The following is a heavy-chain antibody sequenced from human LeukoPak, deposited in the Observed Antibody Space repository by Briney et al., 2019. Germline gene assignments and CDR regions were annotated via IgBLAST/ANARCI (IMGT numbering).Heavy chain of an antibody. CDR3: ARENYWAMDV. Sequence: PGGSLRLSCAASGFTFSAYRMRWVRQAPGKGLVWVSFIKPDGSRTNYADSVKDRFIISRDNAKNTLYLQMYNLRADDTAVYYCARENYWAMDVSGQGTTVTVSS. J-gene: IGHJ6*02. D-gene: IGHD2-8*02. CDR1: GFTFSAYR. V-gene: IGHV3-74*01. CDR2: IKPDGSRT.